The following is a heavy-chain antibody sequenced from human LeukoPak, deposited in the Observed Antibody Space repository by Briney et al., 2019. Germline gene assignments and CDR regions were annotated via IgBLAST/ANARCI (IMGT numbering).Heavy chain of an antibody. CDR2: IIPIFGTA. J-gene: IGHJ4*02. Sequence: ASVKVSCKASGGTLSSYAISWVRQAPGQGLEWMGGIIPIFGTANYAQKFQGRVTITADKSTSTAYMELSSLRSEDTAVYYCARVGCSGGSCHSWFDYWGQGTLATVSS. V-gene: IGHV1-69*06. CDR3: ARVGCSGGSCHSWFDY. D-gene: IGHD2-15*01. CDR1: GGTLSSYA.